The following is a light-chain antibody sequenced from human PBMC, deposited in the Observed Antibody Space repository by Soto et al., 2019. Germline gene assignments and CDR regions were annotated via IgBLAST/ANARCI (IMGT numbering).Light chain of an antibody. V-gene: IGLV2-23*02. CDR1: GSDVGTYNL. Sequence: QSVLAQPASVSGSPEQSVTISCTGTGSDVGTYNLVSWYQQHPGKAPKLIIYEVTERPSGVSNRFSGSKFGNTASLTISGLLPEDEADYYCCSYGGSSALPYVFGTGTKV. CDR3: CSYGGSSALPYV. CDR2: EVT. J-gene: IGLJ1*01.